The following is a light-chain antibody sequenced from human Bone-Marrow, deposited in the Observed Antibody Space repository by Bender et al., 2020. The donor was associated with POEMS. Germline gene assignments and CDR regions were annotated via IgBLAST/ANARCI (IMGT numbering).Light chain of an antibody. CDR2: DVT. CDR1: SSDIGYYNY. CDR3: CSFRGSSALI. J-gene: IGLJ2*01. V-gene: IGLV2-14*03. Sequence: QSALTQPASVSGSPGQSITISCTGTSSDIGYYNYVSWYQQYPGEAPKLIIYDVTNRPSGVPYRFSGSKSANTASLTISGLQAEDEADYYCCSFRGSSALIFGGGTKLTVL.